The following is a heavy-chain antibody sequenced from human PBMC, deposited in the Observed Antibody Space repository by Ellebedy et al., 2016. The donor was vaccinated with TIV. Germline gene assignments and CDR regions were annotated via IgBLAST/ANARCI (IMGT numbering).Heavy chain of an antibody. CDR3: ARDLSVVVPAATNEGDAFDI. Sequence: SETLSLTXTVSGGSISSYYWSWIRQPPGKGLEWIGYIYYSGSTNYNPSLKSRVTISVDTSKNQFSLKLSSVTAADTAVYYCARDLSVVVPAATNEGDAFDIWGQGTMVTVSS. D-gene: IGHD2-2*01. CDR1: GGSISSYY. V-gene: IGHV4-59*01. J-gene: IGHJ3*02. CDR2: IYYSGST.